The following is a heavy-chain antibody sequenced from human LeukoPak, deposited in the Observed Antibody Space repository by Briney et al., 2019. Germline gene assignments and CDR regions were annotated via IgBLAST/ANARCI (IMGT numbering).Heavy chain of an antibody. Sequence: GGSLRLSCAASGFTFSSYGMHWVRQAPGKGLEWVAVIWYDGSNKYYADSVKGRFTISRDNSKNTLYLQMNSLRAEDTAVYYCARDFSGYSSSWYSFSYYYYGMDVWGQGTAVTVSS. CDR3: ARDFSGYSSSWYSFSYYYYGMDV. J-gene: IGHJ6*02. D-gene: IGHD6-13*01. CDR2: IWYDGSNK. V-gene: IGHV3-33*01. CDR1: GFTFSSYG.